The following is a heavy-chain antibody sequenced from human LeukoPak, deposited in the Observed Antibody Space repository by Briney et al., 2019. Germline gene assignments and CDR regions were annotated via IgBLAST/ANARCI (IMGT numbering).Heavy chain of an antibody. CDR2: INPSGGST. J-gene: IGHJ4*02. D-gene: IGHD3-22*01. CDR1: GYTFTSYY. Sequence: ASVKVSCKASGYTFTSYYMHWVRQAPGQGLEWMGIINPSGGSTSYAQKFQGRITMTRDTSTSTVYMELSSLRSEDTAVYYCARGVWARYYYDSSGYVDYWGQGTLVTVSS. V-gene: IGHV1-46*01. CDR3: ARGVWARYYYDSSGYVDY.